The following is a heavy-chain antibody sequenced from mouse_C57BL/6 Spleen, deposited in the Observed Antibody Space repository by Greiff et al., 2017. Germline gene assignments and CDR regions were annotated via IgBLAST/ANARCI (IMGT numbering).Heavy chain of an antibody. CDR2: IHPNSGST. Sequence: VQLQQSGAELVKPGASVKLSCKASGYTFTSYWMHWVKQRPGQGLEWIGMIHPNSGSTNYNEKFKSKATLTVDKSSSTAYMQLSSLTSEDSAVYYCARPITTVVAHWYFDVWGTGTTVTVSS. CDR3: ARPITTVVAHWYFDV. CDR1: GYTFTSYW. V-gene: IGHV1-64*01. D-gene: IGHD1-1*01. J-gene: IGHJ1*03.